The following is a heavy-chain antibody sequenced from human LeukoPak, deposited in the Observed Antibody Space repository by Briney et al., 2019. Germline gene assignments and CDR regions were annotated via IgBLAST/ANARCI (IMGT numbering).Heavy chain of an antibody. V-gene: IGHV1-2*02. CDR1: GYTFTSYY. J-gene: IGHJ4*02. CDR2: INPNSGGT. Sequence: ASVKVSCKASGYTFTSYYMHWVRQAPGQGLEWMGWINPNSGGTNYAQKFQGRVTMTRDTSISTAYMELSRLRSDDTAVYYCARDLSYYGSGSYYFDYWGQGTLVTVSS. CDR3: ARDLSYYGSGSYYFDY. D-gene: IGHD3-10*01.